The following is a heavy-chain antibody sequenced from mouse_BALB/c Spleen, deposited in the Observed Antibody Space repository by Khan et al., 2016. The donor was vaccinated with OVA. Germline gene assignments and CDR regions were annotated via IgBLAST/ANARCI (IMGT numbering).Heavy chain of an antibody. V-gene: IGHV1-4*01. CDR3: ARRTTEYALDY. J-gene: IGHJ4*01. CDR2: INPRSDYT. CDR1: GYTFTSHT. Sequence: QIQLVQSGAELARPGASVKMSCKASGYTFTSHTMHWVKQRPGQGLEWIGYINPRSDYTQYNQKFNDKATLTADISSSTAYMQLSSLTSEDSAVYYWARRTTEYALDYWGQGTSVTVSS. D-gene: IGHD2-14*01.